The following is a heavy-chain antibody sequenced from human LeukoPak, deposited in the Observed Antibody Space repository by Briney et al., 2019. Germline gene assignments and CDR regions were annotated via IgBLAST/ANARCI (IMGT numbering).Heavy chain of an antibody. J-gene: IGHJ5*02. CDR2: INHSGNT. V-gene: IGHV4-34*01. Sequence: SETLSLTCAVYGGSFSGYYWSWIRQPPGKGLEWIGEINHSGNTNSNPSLKSRVTISVDTSKNQFSLKLSSVTPADTAVYYCARGGYYGSGNDFRFDPWGQGTLVTVSS. CDR3: ARGGYYGSGNDFRFDP. CDR1: GGSFSGYY. D-gene: IGHD3-10*01.